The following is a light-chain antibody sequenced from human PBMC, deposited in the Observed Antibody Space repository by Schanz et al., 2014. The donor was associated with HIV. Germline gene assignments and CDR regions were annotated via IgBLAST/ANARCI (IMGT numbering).Light chain of an antibody. Sequence: QSVLTQPPSASGTPGQRVTISCSGSSSNIGSNTVNWYQQLPGTAPKLLIYKNNRRPSGVPERFSGSKSGTSASLAISGLRAEDEADYYCSSYTSSSTPYVFGSGTKLTVL. J-gene: IGLJ1*01. CDR3: SSYTSSSTPYV. V-gene: IGLV1-44*01. CDR2: KNN. CDR1: SSNIGSNT.